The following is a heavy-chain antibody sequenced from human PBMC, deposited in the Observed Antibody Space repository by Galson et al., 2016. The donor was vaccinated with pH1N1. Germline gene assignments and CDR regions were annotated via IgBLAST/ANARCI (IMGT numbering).Heavy chain of an antibody. CDR3: ARINHGDYSNYFDY. D-gene: IGHD4-17*01. CDR2: INWDDNK. J-gene: IGHJ4*02. V-gene: IGHV2-70*11. Sequence: PALVKPTQTLTLTCTFSGFSLSTSGMCVSWIRQPPGKALEWLARINWDDNKYYSTSLKTRLTISKDTFKNQVVLTVTNMDPVDTATYYCARINHGDYSNYFDYWGQGTLVTVSS. CDR1: GFSLSTSGMC.